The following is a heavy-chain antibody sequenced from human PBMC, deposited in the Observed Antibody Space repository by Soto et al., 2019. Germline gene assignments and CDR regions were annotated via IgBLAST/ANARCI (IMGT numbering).Heavy chain of an antibody. V-gene: IGHV1-24*01. Sequence: ASVKVSCKVSGYTLTELSMHWVRQAPGKGLEWMGGFDPEDGETIYAQKFQGRVTMTEDTSADTAYMELSSLRSEDTAVYYCATAYSSGWSSFDYWGQGTLVTVSS. D-gene: IGHD6-19*01. J-gene: IGHJ4*02. CDR3: ATAYSSGWSSFDY. CDR2: FDPEDGET. CDR1: GYTLTELS.